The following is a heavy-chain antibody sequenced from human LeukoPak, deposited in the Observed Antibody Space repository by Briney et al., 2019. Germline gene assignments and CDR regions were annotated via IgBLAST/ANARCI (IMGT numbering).Heavy chain of an antibody. CDR3: ARSIAPQWVVGKGGPPDY. V-gene: IGHV3-64*01. CDR1: GFTFSSYA. J-gene: IGHJ4*02. D-gene: IGHD6-19*01. Sequence: GGSLRLSCAASGFTFSSYAMHWVRQAPGKGLEYVSAISSNGGSTYYANSVKGRFTISRDNSKNTLYLQMGSLRAEDMAVYYCARSIAPQWVVGKGGPPDYWGQGTLVTVSS. CDR2: ISSNGGST.